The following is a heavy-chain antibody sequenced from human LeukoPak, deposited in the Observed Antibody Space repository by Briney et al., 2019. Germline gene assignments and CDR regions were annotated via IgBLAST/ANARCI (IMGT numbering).Heavy chain of an antibody. CDR1: GFTFSSYW. Sequence: GGSLRLSCAASGFTFSSYWMSWARQAPGKGLEWVANIKQDGSEKYYVDSVKGRFTISRDNAKNSLYLQMNSLRAEDTAVYYCARDYYDSSGYYYVGAFDIWGQGTMVTVSS. V-gene: IGHV3-7*01. CDR3: ARDYYDSSGYYYVGAFDI. D-gene: IGHD3-22*01. CDR2: IKQDGSEK. J-gene: IGHJ3*02.